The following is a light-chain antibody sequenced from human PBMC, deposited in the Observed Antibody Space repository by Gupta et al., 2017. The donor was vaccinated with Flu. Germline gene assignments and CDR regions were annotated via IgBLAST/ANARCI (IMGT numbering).Light chain of an antibody. V-gene: IGLV2-11*01. J-gene: IGLJ3*02. Sequence: QSALTQPRSVSGSPGQSVTISCTGTSSDFGGNNFVCWYQQYPGKAPKVIIYDVSKRPSGVPGRFSGYKSGTTASMTISGLQAEDEAYYYCCSFAGGYWVFGGGTKLTAL. CDR2: DVS. CDR1: SSDFGGNNF. CDR3: CSFAGGYWV.